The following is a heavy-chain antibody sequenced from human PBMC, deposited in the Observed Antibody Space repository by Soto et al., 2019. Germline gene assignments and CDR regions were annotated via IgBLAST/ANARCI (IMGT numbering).Heavy chain of an antibody. CDR3: ARADYAQDVWYNTYDI. CDR1: DYTFAAYW. CDR2: ISPRDSDV. J-gene: IGHJ3*02. V-gene: IGHV5-51*01. Sequence: GESLKISCKGFDYTFAAYWIGWVRQMPGKVLEWMGVISPRDSDVKYSPPFEGQVTISADKSINTAFLQWRSLKASDTAMYYCARADYAQDVWYNTYDIWGQGXMVTVSS. D-gene: IGHD1-1*01.